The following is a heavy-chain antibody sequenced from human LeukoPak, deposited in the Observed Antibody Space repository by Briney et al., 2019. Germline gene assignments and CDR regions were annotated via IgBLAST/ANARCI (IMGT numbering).Heavy chain of an antibody. CDR3: ARGGSYYGYFDY. CDR1: GGSISTYY. Sequence: SENLSLTCTVSGGSISTYYWSWIRQPPGKGLEWIAYVYYSGSTNYNPSLKSRVTISVDTSKNLFSLKLSSVTAADTAVYYCARGGSYYGYFDYWGHGALVTVSS. D-gene: IGHD1-26*01. J-gene: IGHJ4*01. CDR2: VYYSGST. V-gene: IGHV4-59*01.